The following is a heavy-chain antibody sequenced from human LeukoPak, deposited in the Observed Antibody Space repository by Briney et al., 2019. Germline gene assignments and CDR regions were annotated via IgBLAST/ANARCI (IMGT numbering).Heavy chain of an antibody. Sequence: PGGSLRLSCAASGFTFSSYAMSWVRQAPGKGLEWVSAISGSGGSTYYADSVKGRFTISRDNSKNTLYLQMNSLRAEDTAVYYCAKDSEQWLVLTPGDYWGQGTLVTVSS. V-gene: IGHV3-23*01. CDR3: AKDSEQWLVLTPGDY. CDR1: GFTFSSYA. CDR2: ISGSGGST. D-gene: IGHD6-19*01. J-gene: IGHJ4*02.